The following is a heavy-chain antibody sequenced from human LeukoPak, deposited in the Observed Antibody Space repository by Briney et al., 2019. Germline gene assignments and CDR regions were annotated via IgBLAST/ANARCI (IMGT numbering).Heavy chain of an antibody. CDR3: GKDMRFDH. Sequence: GGALRLSCEGFGYSFSTSGMTCGRQAPGKGLECGSRISGSGGGTDYADSVKGRFTISRDHSKKTMYLHMNSLSAEDTAVYSCGKDMRFDHWGQGTLVTVSS. J-gene: IGHJ5*02. D-gene: IGHD3-16*01. CDR2: ISGSGGGT. CDR1: GYSFSTSG. V-gene: IGHV3-23*01.